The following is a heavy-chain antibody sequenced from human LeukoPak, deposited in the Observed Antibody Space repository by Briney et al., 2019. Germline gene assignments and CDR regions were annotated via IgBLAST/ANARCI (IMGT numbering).Heavy chain of an antibody. J-gene: IGHJ4*02. D-gene: IGHD6-13*01. CDR2: FYSGGAT. Sequence: QTGGSLRLSCAASGFTVSSNYMSWVRQAPGKGLEWVSAFYSGGATYYADSVKGRFTISRDNSKNTLYLQMNSLRAEDTAVYYCTSSSHSSIRFDYWGQGTLVTASS. V-gene: IGHV3-53*01. CDR3: TSSSHSSIRFDY. CDR1: GFTVSSNY.